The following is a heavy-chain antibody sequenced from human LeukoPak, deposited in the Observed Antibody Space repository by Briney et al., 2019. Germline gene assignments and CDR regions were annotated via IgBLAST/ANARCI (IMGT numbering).Heavy chain of an antibody. CDR1: GYTFSAFY. CDR2: INPDSGGS. D-gene: IGHD3/OR15-3a*01. J-gene: IGHJ4*02. Sequence: EASVKVSCKTSGYTFSAFYMHWVRQAPGQGPEWMGWINPDSGGSEYGQKFQGRVTFTSDTSSTTIYMEVRSLKSDDTAVYYCARERTVRRYGLYYFDYWGQGTLVTVSS. V-gene: IGHV1-2*02. CDR3: ARERTVRRYGLYYFDY.